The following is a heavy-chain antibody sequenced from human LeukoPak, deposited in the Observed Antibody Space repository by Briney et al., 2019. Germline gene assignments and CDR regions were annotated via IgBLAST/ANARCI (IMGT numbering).Heavy chain of an antibody. CDR2: IRYSGST. CDR1: GSSISSNTYF. J-gene: IGHJ5*02. Sequence: SETLSLTCNVSGSSISSNTYFWGWIRRPPGKGLEWIGSIRYSGSTYYNPSLKSRVTISVDTSNNQFSLNLSSLTAADTAVYYCATSDTVSTYNWFDPWGQGTLVTVS. CDR3: ATSDTVSTYNWFDP. D-gene: IGHD5/OR15-5a*01. V-gene: IGHV4-39*01.